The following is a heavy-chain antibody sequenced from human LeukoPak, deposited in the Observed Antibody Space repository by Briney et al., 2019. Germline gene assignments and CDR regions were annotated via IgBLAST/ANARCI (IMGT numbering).Heavy chain of an antibody. D-gene: IGHD5-18*01. CDR3: ARDRYSYGYYYYGMDV. CDR2: INHSGST. J-gene: IGHJ6*02. CDR1: GGSISSGGYY. Sequence: SETLSLTCTVSGGSISSGGYYWSWIRQPPGKGLEWIGEINHSGSTNYNPSLKSRVTISVDTSKNQFSLKLSSVTAADTAVYYCARDRYSYGYYYYGMDVWGQGTTVTVSS. V-gene: IGHV4-61*08.